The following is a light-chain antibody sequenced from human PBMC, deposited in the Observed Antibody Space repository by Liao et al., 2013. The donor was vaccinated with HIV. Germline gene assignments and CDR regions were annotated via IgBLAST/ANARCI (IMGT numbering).Light chain of an antibody. V-gene: IGLV3-25*02. J-gene: IGLJ1*01. CDR1: ALPKQY. CDR3: QAWDIGTGV. CDR2: KDT. Sequence: SYELTQPPSVSVSPGQTARITCSGDALPKQYAYWYQQKPGQAPIVVIHKDTARPTRIPGRFSGSNSGNTATLTISGAQAMDEADYYCQAWDIGTGVFGTGTKVTV.